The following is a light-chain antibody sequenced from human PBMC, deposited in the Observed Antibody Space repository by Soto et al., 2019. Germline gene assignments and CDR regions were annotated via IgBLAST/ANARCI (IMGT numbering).Light chain of an antibody. CDR2: DAS. Sequence: IQLTQSPPTLSASVGDRVTISCRASQPISSWLAWYHQKPGKAPNLLIFDASNLESGVPSRFSGSGSGTEFTLTISSLQPEDFGIYYCQQYENYWTFGQGTKVDIK. J-gene: IGKJ1*01. V-gene: IGKV1-5*01. CDR1: QPISSW. CDR3: QQYENYWT.